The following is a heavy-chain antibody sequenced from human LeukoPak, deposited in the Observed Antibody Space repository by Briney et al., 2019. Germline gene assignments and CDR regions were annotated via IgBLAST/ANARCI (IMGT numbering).Heavy chain of an antibody. V-gene: IGHV1-24*01. CDR3: ATGGIYSLLDY. D-gene: IGHD1-26*01. CDR2: LDPENGEI. J-gene: IGHJ4*02. CDR1: GHTLTDLS. Sequence: ASEKVSCKVSGHTLTDLSTHWVRQAPGGGLEWMGGLDPENGEIIYAQKFQGRVTMTEDTSTDTAYMELSSLRSEDTAVYYCATGGIYSLLDYWGQGTLVTVSS.